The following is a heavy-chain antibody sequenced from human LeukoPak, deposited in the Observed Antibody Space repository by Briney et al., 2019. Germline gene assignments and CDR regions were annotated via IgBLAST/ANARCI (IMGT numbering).Heavy chain of an antibody. CDR2: ISGSGGSA. CDR3: AKDHFSGYDSL. J-gene: IGHJ4*02. V-gene: IGHV3-23*01. D-gene: IGHD5-12*01. CDR1: GFTFSSYA. Sequence: GGSLRLSCAASGFTFSSYAMSWVRQAPGKGLEWVSAISGSGGSAYYADSVKGRFTISRDNSKNTLYLQMNSLRAEDTAVYYCAKDHFSGYDSLWGQGTLVTVSS.